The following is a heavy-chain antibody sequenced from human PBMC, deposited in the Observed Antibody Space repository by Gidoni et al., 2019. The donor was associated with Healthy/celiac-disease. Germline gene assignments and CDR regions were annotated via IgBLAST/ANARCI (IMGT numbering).Heavy chain of an antibody. CDR1: GFPFSSYA. J-gene: IGHJ4*02. D-gene: IGHD3-3*01. V-gene: IGHV3-23*01. CDR3: AKVEHDFWSAFDY. CDR2: ISGSGGST. Sequence: EVQLLESGGGLVQPGGSLRLSCAASGFPFSSYAMSWVRQAPGKGLEWVSAISGSGGSTYDADSVKGRFTISRDNSKNTLYLQMNSLRAEDTAVYYCAKVEHDFWSAFDYWGQGTLVTVSS.